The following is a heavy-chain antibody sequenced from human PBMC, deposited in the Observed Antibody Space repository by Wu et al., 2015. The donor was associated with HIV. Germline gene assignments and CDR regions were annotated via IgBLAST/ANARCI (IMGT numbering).Heavy chain of an antibody. CDR1: GGTFSSRA. Sequence: QVQLVQSGAEVKKPGSSVKVSCKASGGTFSSRAINWVRQAPGQGLEWMGWINPKSGGANYAQKFQGRVTMTRDTPITTTFMELISLGSDDTAVYYCARGVIGVAGIATPPDGFDIWGQGTRVTVSS. J-gene: IGHJ3*02. D-gene: IGHD6-13*01. CDR2: INPKSGGA. CDR3: ARGVIGVAGIATPPDGFDI. V-gene: IGHV1-2*02.